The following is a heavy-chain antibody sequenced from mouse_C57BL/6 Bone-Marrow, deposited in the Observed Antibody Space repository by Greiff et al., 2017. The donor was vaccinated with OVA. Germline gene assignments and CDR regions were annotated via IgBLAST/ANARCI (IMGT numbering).Heavy chain of an antibody. D-gene: IGHD3-1*01. CDR2: IYPGGGYT. J-gene: IGHJ4*01. Sequence: VQLQQSGAELVRPGTSVKMSCKASGYTFTNYWIGWAKQRPGHGLEWIGDIYPGGGYTNYNEKFKGKATLTADKSSSTAYMQFSSLTSEDSAIYYGARGGLYGMDYRGQGNAVTVSS. CDR3: ARGGLYGMDY. CDR1: GYTFTNYW. V-gene: IGHV1-63*01.